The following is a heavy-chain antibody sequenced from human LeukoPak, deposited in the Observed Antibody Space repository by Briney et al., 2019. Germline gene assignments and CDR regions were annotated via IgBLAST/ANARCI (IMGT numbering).Heavy chain of an antibody. CDR1: GFTVSSNY. CDR3: ARDPRDGYNYDY. CDR2: ISSSSRTI. Sequence: PGGSLRLSCAASGFTVSSNYMSWVRQAPGKGLEWVSYISSSSRTIYYADSVKGRFTISRDNAKNSLYLQMNSLRDEDTAVYYCARDPRDGYNYDYWGQGTLVTVSS. J-gene: IGHJ4*02. V-gene: IGHV3-48*02. D-gene: IGHD5-24*01.